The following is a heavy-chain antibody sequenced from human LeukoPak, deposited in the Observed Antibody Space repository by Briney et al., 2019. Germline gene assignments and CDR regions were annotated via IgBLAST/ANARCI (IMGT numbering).Heavy chain of an antibody. V-gene: IGHV3-66*01. D-gene: IGHD4-23*01. Sequence: GGSLRLSCVASGFTVSRNYMNWVRQAPGKGLEWVSIIYSGGRTYYADSVKGRFTISRDNSKNTLYLQMNSLRVEDTAVYYCARGGVSVGGNFDYWGQGTLVTVSS. J-gene: IGHJ4*02. CDR1: GFTVSRNY. CDR3: ARGGVSVGGNFDY. CDR2: IYSGGRT.